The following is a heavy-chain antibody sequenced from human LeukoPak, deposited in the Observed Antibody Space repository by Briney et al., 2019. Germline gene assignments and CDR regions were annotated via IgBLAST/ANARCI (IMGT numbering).Heavy chain of an antibody. D-gene: IGHD2-2*01. CDR1: GFTFSSYG. CDR2: ISYDGSNK. CDR3: AKDKGIYCSTIDCSPGMDV. V-gene: IGHV3-30*18. Sequence: PGGSLRLSCAASGFTFSSYGMHWVRQAPGKGLEWVAVISYDGSNKYYADSVKGRFTFSRDNSKNTLYLQMSSLRGEDTAVYYCAKDKGIYCSTIDCSPGMDVWGQGTTVTVSS. J-gene: IGHJ6*02.